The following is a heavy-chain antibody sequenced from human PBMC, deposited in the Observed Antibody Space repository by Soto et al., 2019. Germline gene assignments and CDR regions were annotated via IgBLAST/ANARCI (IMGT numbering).Heavy chain of an antibody. CDR1: SDSISSYY. CDR3: ARAVGDPLYDLDD. V-gene: IGHV4-59*08. CDR2: TDYSGDT. Sequence: QVQLQESGPGLVRPSETLSLTCTVSSDSISSYYWIWIRQSPGKGLEWIGYTDYSGDTTYNPSLKSRVTISGYTSKNQFALRLSSVTAADTAGDYCARAVGDPLYDLDDWGQGTLVTVSS. J-gene: IGHJ4*02. D-gene: IGHD6-19*01.